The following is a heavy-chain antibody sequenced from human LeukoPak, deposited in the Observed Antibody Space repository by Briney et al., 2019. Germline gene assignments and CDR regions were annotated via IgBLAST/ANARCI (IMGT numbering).Heavy chain of an antibody. V-gene: IGHV3-7*01. CDR2: IKQDGSEK. Sequence: GGSLRLSCAASGFTFSSYWMSWVRQAPGKGLEWVANIKQDGSEKYYVDSVKGRFTISRDNAKNSLYLQMNSLRAEDTAVYYCARAPLTIFGVVTTFDYWGQGTLVTVSS. J-gene: IGHJ4*02. D-gene: IGHD3-3*01. CDR3: ARAPLTIFGVVTTFDY. CDR1: GFTFSSYW.